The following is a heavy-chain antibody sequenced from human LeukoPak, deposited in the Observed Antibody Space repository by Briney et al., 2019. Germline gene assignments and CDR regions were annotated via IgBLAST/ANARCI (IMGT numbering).Heavy chain of an antibody. CDR1: GYTFTSYD. V-gene: IGHV1-8*01. Sequence: ASVKVSCKASGYTFTSYDINWVRQATGQGLEWMGWMNPNSGNTGYAQKFQGRVTMTRNTSISTAYMELSSLRSEDTAVYYCARVPYYGSGSYYSPYGMDVWGQGTTVTVSS. CDR3: ARVPYYGSGSYYSPYGMDV. CDR2: MNPNSGNT. D-gene: IGHD3-10*01. J-gene: IGHJ6*02.